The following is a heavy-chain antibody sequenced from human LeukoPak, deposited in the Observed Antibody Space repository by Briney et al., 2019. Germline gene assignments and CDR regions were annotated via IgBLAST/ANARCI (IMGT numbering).Heavy chain of an antibody. CDR3: ARGYCSGGSCQHDY. V-gene: IGHV4-31*03. J-gene: IGHJ4*02. Sequence: PSETLSLTCTVSGGSISSGGYYWSWIRQHPGEGLEWIGYIYYSGSTYYNPSLKSRVTISVDTSKNQFSLKLSSVTAADTAVYYCARGYCSGGSCQHDYWGQGTLVTVSS. CDR1: GGSISSGGYY. CDR2: IYYSGST. D-gene: IGHD2-15*01.